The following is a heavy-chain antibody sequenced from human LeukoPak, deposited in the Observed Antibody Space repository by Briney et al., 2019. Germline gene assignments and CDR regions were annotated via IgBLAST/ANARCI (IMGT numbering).Heavy chain of an antibody. Sequence: PGGSLRLSCAASGFAVSSYAMNWVRQAPGKGLEWVSGVSAVDSSRHYADSVKGRFTISTDNSKNMVYLQMNGLRVEDTAVYYCSKGRGGYKFGGAEDWGQGTLVTVSS. J-gene: IGHJ4*02. V-gene: IGHV3-23*01. D-gene: IGHD5-24*01. CDR2: VSAVDSSR. CDR3: SKGRGGYKFGGAED. CDR1: GFAVSSYA.